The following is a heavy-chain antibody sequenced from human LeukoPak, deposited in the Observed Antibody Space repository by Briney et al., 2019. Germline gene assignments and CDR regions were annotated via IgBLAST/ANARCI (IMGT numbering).Heavy chain of an antibody. D-gene: IGHD1-1*01. J-gene: IGHJ4*02. CDR3: ARLTRRSGNYFDY. Sequence: SETLSLTCAVSGDSVSSSNYYWSWIRQPPGKGLDWIGYIYYGGNTNYNPSLQSRVTMSVDTSKSQFSLKLSSVTAADTAVYYCARLTRRSGNYFDYWGQGTLVTVSS. V-gene: IGHV4-61*01. CDR2: IYYGGNT. CDR1: GDSVSSSNYY.